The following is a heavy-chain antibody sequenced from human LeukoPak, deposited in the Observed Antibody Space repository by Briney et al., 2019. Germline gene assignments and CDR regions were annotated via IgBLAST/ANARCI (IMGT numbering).Heavy chain of an antibody. Sequence: GGSLRLSCAASGFTFSSYGMHWVRQAPGKGLEWVAVISYDGSNKYYADSVKGRFTISRDNSKNTLYLQMNSLRAEDTAVYYCARDTRSYDFWSGNLDYWGQGTLVTVSS. J-gene: IGHJ4*02. CDR1: GFTFSSYG. CDR3: ARDTRSYDFWSGNLDY. D-gene: IGHD3-3*01. CDR2: ISYDGSNK. V-gene: IGHV3-30*03.